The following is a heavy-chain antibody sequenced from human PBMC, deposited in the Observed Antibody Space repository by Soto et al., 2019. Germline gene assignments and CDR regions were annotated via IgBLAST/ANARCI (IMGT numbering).Heavy chain of an antibody. CDR1: GYTFTNHY. CDR2: INPNGGST. J-gene: IGHJ4*02. D-gene: IGHD6-13*01. CDR3: ARGLAAGDY. Sequence: QVQLVPSGAEVKNPGASVKVSCKASGYTFTNHYIHWVRQAPGQGLEWMAIINPNGGSTNYAQEFQGRVTLSRDTFTNTVYMELSSLRSEDTAIYYCARGLAAGDYWGQGTLVTVSS. V-gene: IGHV1-46*01.